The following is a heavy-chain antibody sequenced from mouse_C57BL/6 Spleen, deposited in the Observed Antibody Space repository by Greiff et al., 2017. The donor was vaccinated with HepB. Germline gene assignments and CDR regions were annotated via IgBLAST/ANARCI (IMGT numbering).Heavy chain of an antibody. CDR2: INPYNGGT. J-gene: IGHJ2*01. D-gene: IGHD4-1*01. CDR1: GYTFTDYY. V-gene: IGHV1-19*01. Sequence: EVQLQQSGPVLVKPGASVKMSCKASGYTFTDYYMNWVKQSHGKSLEWIGVINPYNGGTSYNQKFKGKATLTVDKSSSTAYMELNSLTSEDSAVYYCARVGPPFDYWGQGTTLTVSS. CDR3: ARVGPPFDY.